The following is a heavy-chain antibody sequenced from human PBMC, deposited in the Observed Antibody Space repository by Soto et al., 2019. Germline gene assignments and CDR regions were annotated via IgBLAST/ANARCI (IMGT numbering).Heavy chain of an antibody. CDR3: AKDQGITIFGVVEYYFDN. J-gene: IGHJ4*02. CDR2: ISYDGSSA. CDR1: GFTFSSNG. V-gene: IGHV3-30*18. D-gene: IGHD3-3*01. Sequence: QVQLVESGGGVVQPGRSLRLSGEASGFTFSSNGMHWVRQAPGKGLEWVAVISYDGSSAYYADSVKGRFTISRDNSKNTLYLQMNSLRAEDTAVYYCAKDQGITIFGVVEYYFDNWGQGTLVTVSS.